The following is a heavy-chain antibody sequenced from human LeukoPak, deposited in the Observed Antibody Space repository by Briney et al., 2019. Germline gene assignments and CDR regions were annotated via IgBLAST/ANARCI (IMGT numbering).Heavy chain of an antibody. D-gene: IGHD2-15*01. CDR3: ARDLYCSGGSCRNWFDP. J-gene: IGHJ5*02. CDR1: GYTFTNYG. Sequence: ASVKVSCKASGYTFTNYGTSWVRQAPGQGLEWMGWTSAYNGNTNYAQNLQGRVTMTTDTSTSTAYMELRSLRSDDTAVYYCARDLYCSGGSCRNWFDPWGQGTLVTVSS. V-gene: IGHV1-18*01. CDR2: TSAYNGNT.